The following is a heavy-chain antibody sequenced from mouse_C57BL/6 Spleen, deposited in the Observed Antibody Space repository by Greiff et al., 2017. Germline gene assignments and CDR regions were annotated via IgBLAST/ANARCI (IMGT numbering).Heavy chain of an antibody. CDR2: IDPETGGT. CDR1: GYTFTDYE. Sequence: VQLQQSGAELVRPGASVTLSCKASGYTFTDYEMHWVKQTPVHGLEWIGAIDPETGGTAYNQKFKGKAILTAYKSSSTAYMELRILTSEDSAVYYCTRWGSSFDYWGQGTTLTVSS. CDR3: TRWGSSFDY. D-gene: IGHD1-1*01. J-gene: IGHJ2*01. V-gene: IGHV1-15*01.